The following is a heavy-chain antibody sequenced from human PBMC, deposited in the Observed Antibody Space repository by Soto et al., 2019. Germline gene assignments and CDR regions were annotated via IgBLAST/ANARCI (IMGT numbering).Heavy chain of an antibody. CDR2: ISSSSSTI. D-gene: IGHD3-3*01. Sequence: GGSLRHSCAASGFTFSSYSMNWVRQAPGKGLEWVSYISSSSSTIYYADSVKGRFTISRDNAKNSLYLQMNSLRDEDTAVYYCARAYDFWSGYKNWFDPWGQGTLVTVSS. V-gene: IGHV3-48*02. J-gene: IGHJ5*02. CDR1: GFTFSSYS. CDR3: ARAYDFWSGYKNWFDP.